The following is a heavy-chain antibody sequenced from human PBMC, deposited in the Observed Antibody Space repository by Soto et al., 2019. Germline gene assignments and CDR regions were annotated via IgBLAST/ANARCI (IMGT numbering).Heavy chain of an antibody. V-gene: IGHV1-3*01. CDR3: ARVKQWLVHYFFDY. D-gene: IGHD6-19*01. J-gene: IGHJ4*02. CDR2: INAGNGNT. Sequence: ASVKVSCKASGYTFTSYAMHCVRQAPGQRLEWMGWINAGNGNTKYSQKFQGRVTITRDTSASTAYMELSSLRSEDTAVYYCARVKQWLVHYFFDYWGQGTLVTVSS. CDR1: GYTFTSYA.